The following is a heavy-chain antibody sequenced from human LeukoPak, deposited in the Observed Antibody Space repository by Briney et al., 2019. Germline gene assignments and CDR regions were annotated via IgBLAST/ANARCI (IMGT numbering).Heavy chain of an antibody. D-gene: IGHD3-9*01. CDR2: INPNSGGT. CDR3: ARDLRGLRYFDWSPHGY. V-gene: IGHV1-2*02. Sequence: ASVKVSCKASGYTFTGYYMHWVRQAPGQGLEWMGWINPNSGGTNYAQKFQGRVTMTRDTSISTAYMELSRLRSDDTAVYYCARDLRGLRYFDWSPHGYWGQGTLVTVSS. J-gene: IGHJ4*02. CDR1: GYTFTGYY.